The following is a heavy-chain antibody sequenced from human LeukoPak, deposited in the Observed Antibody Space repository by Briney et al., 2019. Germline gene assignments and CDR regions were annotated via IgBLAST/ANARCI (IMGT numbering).Heavy chain of an antibody. CDR2: INPSGGST. Sequence: ASAKVSCKASGYTFTSYYMHWVRQAPGQGLEWMGIINPSGGSTSYAQKFQGRVTMTRDTSTSTVYMELSSLRSEDTAVYYCATAYYYDSSGYYYVSQPDYWGQGTLVTVSS. J-gene: IGHJ4*02. CDR3: ATAYYYDSSGYYYVSQPDY. D-gene: IGHD3-22*01. CDR1: GYTFTSYY. V-gene: IGHV1-46*01.